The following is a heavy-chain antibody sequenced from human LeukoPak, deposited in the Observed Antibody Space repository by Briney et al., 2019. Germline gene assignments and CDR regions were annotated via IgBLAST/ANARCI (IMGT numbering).Heavy chain of an antibody. CDR3: AKVGLNSSSWYGGLFDY. Sequence: PGGSLRISCAASGFTFSSYAMSWVRQAPGKGLEWVSAISGSGGSTYYADSVKGRFTISRDNSKNTLYLQMNSLRAEDTAVYYCAKVGLNSSSWYGGLFDYWGQGTLVTVSS. CDR2: ISGSGGST. J-gene: IGHJ4*02. D-gene: IGHD6-13*01. V-gene: IGHV3-23*01. CDR1: GFTFSSYA.